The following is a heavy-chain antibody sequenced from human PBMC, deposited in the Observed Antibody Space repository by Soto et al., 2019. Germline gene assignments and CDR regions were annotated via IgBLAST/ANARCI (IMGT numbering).Heavy chain of an antibody. Sequence: GASVKVSCKASGYTFTSYAMHWVRQAPGQGLEWMGWINAGNGNTKYSQTFHGRVTITRDTSASTAYMEMSSLRSEDTALYYCAREGASGSYGTYVWGQGTLVTVSS. J-gene: IGHJ4*02. CDR3: AREGASGSYGTYV. V-gene: IGHV1-3*01. D-gene: IGHD1-26*01. CDR2: INAGNGNT. CDR1: GYTFTSYA.